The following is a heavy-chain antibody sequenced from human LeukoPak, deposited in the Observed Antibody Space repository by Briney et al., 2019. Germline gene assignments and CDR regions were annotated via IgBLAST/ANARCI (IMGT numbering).Heavy chain of an antibody. CDR1: GDSISSYY. Sequence: SETLSLTCTVSGDSISSYYCNWIQQPAGKGLEYIGRIYSTGSTNYNPSLKSRVTMSVDTSKNHFSLKLSSVTAADTAVYYCATTTSILAFDIWGQGTMVTVSS. V-gene: IGHV4-4*07. CDR3: ATTTSILAFDI. D-gene: IGHD3-3*01. J-gene: IGHJ3*02. CDR2: IYSTGST.